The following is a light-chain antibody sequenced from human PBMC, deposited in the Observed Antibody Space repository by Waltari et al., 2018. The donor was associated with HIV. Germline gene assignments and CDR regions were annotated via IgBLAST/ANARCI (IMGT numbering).Light chain of an antibody. J-gene: IGKJ4*01. V-gene: IGKV3-11*01. CDR1: QSVSSY. CDR2: DTS. Sequence: ETVLTQSPATLSLSPGERDTLSCRASQSVSSYLAWYQQKPGQAPRLLIFDTSNRATGIPARFSGSGSGTDFTLTISSLEPEDFAVYYCQQRYNWPLTFGGGTQVGI. CDR3: QQRYNWPLT.